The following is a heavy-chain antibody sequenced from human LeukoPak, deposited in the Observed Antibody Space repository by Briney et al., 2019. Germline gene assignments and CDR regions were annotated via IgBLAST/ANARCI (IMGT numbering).Heavy chain of an antibody. D-gene: IGHD5-18*01. J-gene: IGHJ3*02. CDR2: IRSCSSYI. CDR3: ARDLREYSYDLGAFDI. CDR1: GFTFSSYS. Sequence: GGSLRLSCAASGFTFSSYSMNCVRQAPGNGLVWGSSIRSCSSYIFYADSVKGRFTISRDNDKNSLYLPINILRAEDTAVYYCARDLREYSYDLGAFDIWGQGTMVTVSS. V-gene: IGHV3-21*01.